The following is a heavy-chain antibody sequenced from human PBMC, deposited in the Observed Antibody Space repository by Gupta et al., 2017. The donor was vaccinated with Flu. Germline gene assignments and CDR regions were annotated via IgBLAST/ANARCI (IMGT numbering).Heavy chain of an antibody. CDR2: IWSDGNNK. V-gene: IGHV3-33*01. D-gene: IGHD3-10*01. Sequence: VRQGPGKGLEWVAVIWSDGNNKFYADSVRGRFTFSRDNSKKTMSLQMNSLRVEDTAVYYCARERGPFDAFDIWGRGTMVTVSS. J-gene: IGHJ3*02. CDR3: ARERGPFDAFDI.